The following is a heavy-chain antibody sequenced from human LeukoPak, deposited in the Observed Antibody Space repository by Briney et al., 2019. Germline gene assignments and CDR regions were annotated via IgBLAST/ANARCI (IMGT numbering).Heavy chain of an antibody. J-gene: IGHJ4*02. CDR3: ASGVVVVTATALVFDY. CDR2: ISSSGSTI. CDR1: GVTFSSYE. V-gene: IGHV3-48*03. D-gene: IGHD2-21*02. Sequence: GGSLRLSCAASGVTFSSYEMNWVRQAPGKGLDGGSYISSSGSTIYYADSVKGRFTISRDNAKNSLYLQMNSLRAEDTAVYYCASGVVVVTATALVFDYWGQGTLVTVSS.